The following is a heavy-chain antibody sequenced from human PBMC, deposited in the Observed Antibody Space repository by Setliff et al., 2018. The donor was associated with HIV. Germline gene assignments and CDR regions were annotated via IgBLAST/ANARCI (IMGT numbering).Heavy chain of an antibody. CDR2: IKEDGSEK. D-gene: IGHD5-12*01. J-gene: IGHJ4*02. CDR1: GFTFSSYA. CDR3: ARVVATSDY. Sequence: LRLSCAASGFTFSSYAMSWVRQAPGKGLEWVASIKEDGSEKYYVDSVKGRFTISRDNAKNSLFLQVNSLRAEDTAVYYCARVVATSDYWGQGTLVTVSS. V-gene: IGHV3-7*01.